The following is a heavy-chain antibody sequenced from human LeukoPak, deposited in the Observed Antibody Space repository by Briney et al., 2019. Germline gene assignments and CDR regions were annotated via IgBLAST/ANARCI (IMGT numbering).Heavy chain of an antibody. V-gene: IGHV4-31*03. CDR1: GGSISSGGYY. J-gene: IGHJ4*02. CDR2: IYYSGST. CDR3: ARTYCSSTSCLPDY. Sequence: SETLSLTCTVSGGSISSGGYYWSWIRQHPGKGLEWIGYIYYSGSTYYNPCLKSRVTISVDTSKNQFSLKLSSVTAADTAVYYCARTYCSSTSCLPDYWGQGTLVTVSS. D-gene: IGHD2-2*01.